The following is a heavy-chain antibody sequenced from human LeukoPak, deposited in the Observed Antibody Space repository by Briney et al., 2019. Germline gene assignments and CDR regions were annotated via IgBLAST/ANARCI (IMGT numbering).Heavy chain of an antibody. CDR1: GFTFSSYG. V-gene: IGHV3-33*03. Sequence: GGSLRLSCAASGFTFSSYGMHWVRQAPGKGLEWVAVIWYDGSNKYYADSVKGRFTISRDDSKNTLYLQMNSLKTDDTGMYHCTTDRGIVEVESFDYWGQGTLVTVSS. D-gene: IGHD3-22*01. J-gene: IGHJ4*02. CDR2: IWYDGSNK. CDR3: TTDRGIVEVESFDY.